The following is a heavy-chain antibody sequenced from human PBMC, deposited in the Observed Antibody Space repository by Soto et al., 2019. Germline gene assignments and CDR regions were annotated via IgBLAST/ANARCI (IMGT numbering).Heavy chain of an antibody. Sequence: QVQLVQSGAEVKKPGASVKVSSKASGYTFTSYDINWVRQATGQGLAWMGWMNPNSGNTGYGQKFQGRVTMTRDTSISTAYMELSSLRSEDTAVYYCARNRGVYWYFDLWGRGTLVTVSS. CDR3: ARNRGVYWYFDL. D-gene: IGHD3-10*01. CDR2: MNPNSGNT. J-gene: IGHJ2*01. V-gene: IGHV1-8*01. CDR1: GYTFTSYD.